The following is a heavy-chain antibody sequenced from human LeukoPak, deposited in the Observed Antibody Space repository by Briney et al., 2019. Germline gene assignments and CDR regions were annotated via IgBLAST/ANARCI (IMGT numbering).Heavy chain of an antibody. Sequence: SVKVSCKASGGTFSSYAISWVRQAPGHGLEWMGGIIPIFGTANYAQKFQGRVTITADESTSTAYMELSSLRSEDTAVYYCARGYCSGGSCYAGAFDIWGQGTMVTVSS. CDR2: IIPIFGTA. CDR1: GGTFSSYA. D-gene: IGHD2-15*01. CDR3: ARGYCSGGSCYAGAFDI. J-gene: IGHJ3*02. V-gene: IGHV1-69*13.